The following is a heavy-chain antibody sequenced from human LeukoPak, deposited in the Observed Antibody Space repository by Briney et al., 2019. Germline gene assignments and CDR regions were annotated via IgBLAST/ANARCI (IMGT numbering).Heavy chain of an antibody. CDR2: ITSSSSSI. J-gene: IGHJ6*04. D-gene: IGHD6-25*01. CDR3: AREGQRLDYGMDV. CDR1: GFTFSSYS. Sequence: GGSLRLSCAASGFTFSSYSMNWVRQAPGKGLEWVSTITSSSSSIYYADSVRGRFTISRDNAKNLVYLQMNSLRVEGTAVYYCAREGQRLDYGMDVWGKGTTVTVSS. V-gene: IGHV3-21*01.